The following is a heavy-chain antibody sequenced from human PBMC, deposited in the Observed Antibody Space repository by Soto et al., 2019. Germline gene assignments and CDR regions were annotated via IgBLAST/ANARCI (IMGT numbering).Heavy chain of an antibody. CDR3: VRPLPSGQTHARDV. J-gene: IGHJ6*02. CDR2: IYNDGTT. V-gene: IGHV3-53*01. CDR1: GLPVAGSY. D-gene: IGHD3-10*01. Sequence: GGSLRLSCVASGLPVAGSYMAWVRQAPGKGLEWASVIYNDGTTYYSQPVEGRFTTSRDTSKNTLYLQMDRLRDEDTAVYYCVRPLPSGQTHARDVWGQGTTVTVSS.